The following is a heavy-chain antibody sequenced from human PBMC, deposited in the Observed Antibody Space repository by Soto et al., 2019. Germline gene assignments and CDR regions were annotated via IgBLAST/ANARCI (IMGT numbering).Heavy chain of an antibody. CDR1: GFTVSSNY. CDR3: ARAGYYDSSGYWHDAFDI. CDR2: IYSGGST. J-gene: IGHJ3*02. Sequence: GGSLRLSCTASGFTVSSNYMSWVRQAPGKGLEWVSVIYSGGSTYYADSVKGRFTISRDNSKNTLYLQMNSLRAEDTAVYYCARAGYYDSSGYWHDAFDIWGQGTMVTVSS. V-gene: IGHV3-53*01. D-gene: IGHD3-22*01.